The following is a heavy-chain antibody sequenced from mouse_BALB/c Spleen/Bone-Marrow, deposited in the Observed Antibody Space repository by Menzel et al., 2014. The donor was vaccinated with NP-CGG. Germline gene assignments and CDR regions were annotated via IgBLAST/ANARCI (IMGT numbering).Heavy chain of an antibody. CDR2: INPGSVIT. J-gene: IGHJ2*01. CDR3: ARRDDRDDVGPFDY. D-gene: IGHD2-12*01. V-gene: IGHV1-54*01. Sequence: QVQLKQSGAELVRPGTSVKVSCKASGYAFTNYLIEWVKQRPGQGLEWIGVINPGSVITNYNEKFKGKATLPADKSSSTAYSQLSSLTSDDSAVYFCARRDDRDDVGPFDYWGPGTTLTVSS. CDR1: GYAFTNYL.